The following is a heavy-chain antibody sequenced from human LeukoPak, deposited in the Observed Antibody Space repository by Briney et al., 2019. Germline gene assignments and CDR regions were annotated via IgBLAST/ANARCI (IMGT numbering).Heavy chain of an antibody. CDR1: GFTFSDYY. Sequence: PGGSLRLSCAASGFTFSDYYMSWIRQAPGKGLEWVSYISSSGSTIYYADSVKGRFTISRDNAKNSLYLRMNSLRAEDTAVYYCARDRVSYYDSSGYFPNDYWGQGTLVTVSS. CDR3: ARDRVSYYDSSGYFPNDY. J-gene: IGHJ4*02. V-gene: IGHV3-11*01. D-gene: IGHD3-22*01. CDR2: ISSSGSTI.